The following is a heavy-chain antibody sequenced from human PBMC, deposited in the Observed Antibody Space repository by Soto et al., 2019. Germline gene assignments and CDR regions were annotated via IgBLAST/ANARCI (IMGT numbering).Heavy chain of an antibody. Sequence: QVQLVQSGGEVKKPGASVKVSCKASGYTFTNYGISWVRQAPGQALEWMGWINVYNGNTKYAQKVQGRVTMTTDTSTSTAYMGLGSLRADATAVYYCARGVGSGSYYNQYNWFDPWGQGSLVTVSS. CDR2: INVYNGNT. CDR3: ARGVGSGSYYNQYNWFDP. J-gene: IGHJ5*02. V-gene: IGHV1-18*01. CDR1: GYTFTNYG. D-gene: IGHD3-10*01.